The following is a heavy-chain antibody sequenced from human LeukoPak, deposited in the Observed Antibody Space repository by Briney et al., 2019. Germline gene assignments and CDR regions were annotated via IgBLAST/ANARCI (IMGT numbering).Heavy chain of an antibody. CDR1: GGSISSSSYY. D-gene: IGHD3-22*01. Sequence: SETLSLTCTASGGSISSSSYYWGWIRQPPGKGLEWIGSIYYSGSTYYNPSLKSRVTISVDTSKNQFSLKLSSVTAADTAVYYCARLFSYYDSSGYYASNTYYYYGMDVWGQGTTVTVSS. CDR2: IYYSGST. V-gene: IGHV4-39*01. CDR3: ARLFSYYDSSGYYASNTYYYYGMDV. J-gene: IGHJ6*02.